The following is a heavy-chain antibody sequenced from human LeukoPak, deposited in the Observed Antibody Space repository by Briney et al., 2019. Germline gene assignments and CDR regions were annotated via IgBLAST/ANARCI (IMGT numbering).Heavy chain of an antibody. D-gene: IGHD3-22*01. Sequence: SETLSLTCAVYGGSFSGYYWSWIRQPPGKGLEWIGEINHSGSTNYNPSLKSRVTMSVDTSKNQFSLKLSSVTAADTAVYYCARAGYYYDSSGYYSFDYWGQGTLVTVSS. CDR2: INHSGST. J-gene: IGHJ4*02. CDR3: ARAGYYYDSSGYYSFDY. V-gene: IGHV4-34*01. CDR1: GGSFSGYY.